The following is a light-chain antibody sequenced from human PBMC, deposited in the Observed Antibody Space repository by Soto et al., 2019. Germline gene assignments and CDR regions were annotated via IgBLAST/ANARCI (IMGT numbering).Light chain of an antibody. CDR1: QSVGSN. Sequence: EIVMTQSPATLSVSPGERVTLSCRASQSVGSNLAWYQQKPGLAPRVLIYDASTRATVIPARFSGSGSGTEFTLTISSLQSEDFAVCYCQQYDNWPLTFGGGSKVDIK. CDR2: DAS. CDR3: QQYDNWPLT. V-gene: IGKV3-15*01. J-gene: IGKJ4*01.